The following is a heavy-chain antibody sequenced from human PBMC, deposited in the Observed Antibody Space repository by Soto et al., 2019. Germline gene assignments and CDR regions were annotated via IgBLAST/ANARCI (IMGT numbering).Heavy chain of an antibody. CDR3: ARVLGLWFGELSGSQEEPDSDAFDI. CDR2: ISSSSSYI. CDR1: GFTFSSYS. Sequence: GGSLRLSCAASGFTFSSYSMNWVRQAPGKGLEWVSSISSSSSYIYYADSVKGRFTISRDNAKNSLYLQMNSLRAEDTAVYYCARVLGLWFGELSGSQEEPDSDAFDIWGQGTMVTVSS. J-gene: IGHJ3*02. V-gene: IGHV3-21*01. D-gene: IGHD3-10*01.